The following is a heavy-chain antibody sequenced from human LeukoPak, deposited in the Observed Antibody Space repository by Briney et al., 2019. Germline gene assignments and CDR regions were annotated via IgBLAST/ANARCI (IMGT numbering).Heavy chain of an antibody. J-gene: IGHJ3*02. V-gene: IGHV3-30-3*01. CDR1: GFTFSSYA. CDR3: AVWYDAFDI. Sequence: GGSLRLSCAASGFTFSSYAMSWVRQAPGKGLEWVAVISYDGSNKYYADSVKGRFTISRDNSKNTLYLQMNSLRAEDTAVYYCAVWYDAFDIWGQGTMVTVSS. CDR2: ISYDGSNK. D-gene: IGHD6-13*01.